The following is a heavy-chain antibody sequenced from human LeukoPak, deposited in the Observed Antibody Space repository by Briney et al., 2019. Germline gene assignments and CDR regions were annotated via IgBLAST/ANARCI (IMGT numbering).Heavy chain of an antibody. Sequence: GEPLQISCKHSECNFPNYCIGRVRKMNGKGLEWMGIIYPDDSDTRYSPSFQGQVTISADRSISTAYLQWSSLKASDTAMYYCAIGRWGQQLGDYWGQGTLVTVSS. CDR1: ECNFPNYC. CDR2: IYPDDSDT. D-gene: IGHD6-13*01. J-gene: IGHJ4*02. V-gene: IGHV5-51*01. CDR3: AIGRWGQQLGDY.